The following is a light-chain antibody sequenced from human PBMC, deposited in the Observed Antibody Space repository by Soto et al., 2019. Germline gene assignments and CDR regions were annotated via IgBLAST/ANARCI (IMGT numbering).Light chain of an antibody. CDR1: HNIGSY. V-gene: IGKV3-11*01. J-gene: IGKJ4*01. CDR2: DAS. Sequence: IVFTQSASTLCVSPGERATFSCRTSHNIGSYLAWYQHKSGQAPRLLIYDASNRATGIPARFRGSGSGTDFTLTISSLEPEDFAVYYCQQRADWLTFGGGTKVDIK. CDR3: QQRADWLT.